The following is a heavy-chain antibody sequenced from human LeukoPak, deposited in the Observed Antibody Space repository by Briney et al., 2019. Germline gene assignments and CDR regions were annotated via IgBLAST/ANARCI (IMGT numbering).Heavy chain of an antibody. CDR2: ISAYNGKT. Sequence: GASVKVSCKASGYTFTSYGISWVRQAPGQGLEWMGWISAYNGKTNYAQKLQGRVTMTTDTSTSTAYMELRSLRSDDTAVYYCARFVLSSSSWMIGWFDPWGQGTLVTVSS. D-gene: IGHD6-13*01. CDR1: GYTFTSYG. J-gene: IGHJ5*02. V-gene: IGHV1-18*01. CDR3: ARFVLSSSSWMIGWFDP.